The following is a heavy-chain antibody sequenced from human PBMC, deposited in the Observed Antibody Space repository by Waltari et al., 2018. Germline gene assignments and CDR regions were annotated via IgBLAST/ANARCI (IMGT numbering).Heavy chain of an antibody. CDR2: INRDGRST. J-gene: IGHJ6*02. V-gene: IGHV3-74*01. CDR3: ARVATKTYSSPVPGRPYYYGMDV. D-gene: IGHD3-22*01. CDR1: GFTFSRYW. Sequence: EEQLVESGGGLAQPGESLRLSCAASGFTFSRYWMDWVRQAPGKGLVWVSRINRDGRSTTYADSVKGRFTISRDNGKNTLYVQMNRLRPEDTAVYYCARVATKTYSSPVPGRPYYYGMDVWGQGTTVTVSS.